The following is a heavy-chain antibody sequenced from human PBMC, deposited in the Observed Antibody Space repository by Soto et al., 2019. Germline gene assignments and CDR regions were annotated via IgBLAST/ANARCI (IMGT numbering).Heavy chain of an antibody. D-gene: IGHD4-4*01. J-gene: IGHJ4*02. CDR2: INPNSGGT. V-gene: IGHV1-2*04. Sequence: ASVKVSCKASGYTFTGYYMHWVRQAPGQGLEWMGWINPNSGGTNYAQKFQGWVTMTRDTSISTAYMELSRLRSDDTAVYCCARGTTVTTPFDYWGQGTLVTVSS. CDR3: ARGTTVTTPFDY. CDR1: GYTFTGYY.